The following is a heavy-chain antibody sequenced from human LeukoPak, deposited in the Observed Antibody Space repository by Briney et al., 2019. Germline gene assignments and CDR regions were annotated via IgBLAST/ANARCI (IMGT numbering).Heavy chain of an antibody. V-gene: IGHV1-69*13. CDR3: ARRDGYGGRGYFDY. J-gene: IGHJ4*01. Sequence: SVRLSRKASGGTFSSYAISWVRQAPGQGLEWMGGIIPIFGTANYAQKFQGRVTITADESTSTAYMELSSLRSEDTAVYYCARRDGYGGRGYFDYWGHGTLVSVSS. CDR2: IIPIFGTA. CDR1: GGTFSSYA. D-gene: IGHD5-18*01.